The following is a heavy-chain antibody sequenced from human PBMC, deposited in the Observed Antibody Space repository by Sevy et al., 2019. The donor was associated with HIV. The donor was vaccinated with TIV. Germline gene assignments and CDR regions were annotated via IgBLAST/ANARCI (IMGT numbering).Heavy chain of an antibody. CDR1: GGSISSSNW. J-gene: IGHJ5*02. Sequence: SDTLSLTCAVSGGSISSSNWWSWVRQPPGKGLEWIGEIYRSGSTNYNPSLKSRVTISVDKSKNQFHLKLSSVTAADTAVYYCARGQEDDSSGYYSTWFDPWGQGTLVTVSS. CDR2: IYRSGST. D-gene: IGHD3-22*01. CDR3: ARGQEDDSSGYYSTWFDP. V-gene: IGHV4-4*02.